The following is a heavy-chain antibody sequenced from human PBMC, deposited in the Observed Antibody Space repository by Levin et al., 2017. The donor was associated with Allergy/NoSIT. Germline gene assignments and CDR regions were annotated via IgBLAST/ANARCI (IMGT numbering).Heavy chain of an antibody. CDR2: INHSGST. CDR3: ARGRGPYCSSTSCPGKGWFDP. D-gene: IGHD2-2*01. V-gene: IGHV4-34*01. Sequence: PSETLSLTCAVYGGSFSGYYWSWIRQPPGKGLEWIGEINHSGSTNYNPSLKSRVTISVDTSKNQFSLKLSSVTAADTAVYYCARGRGPYCSSTSCPGKGWFDPWGQGTLVTVSS. CDR1: GGSFSGYY. J-gene: IGHJ5*02.